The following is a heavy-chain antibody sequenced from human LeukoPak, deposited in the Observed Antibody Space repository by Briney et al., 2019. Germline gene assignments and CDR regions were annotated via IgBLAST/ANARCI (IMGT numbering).Heavy chain of an antibody. CDR1: GGSISSYY. V-gene: IGHV4-59*08. CDR3: ARHRAYSSSSPFDY. Sequence: NTSETLSLTCTVSGGSISSYYWSWIRQPPGKGLEWIGYIYYTGSTNYNPSLKSRVTMFVDMSKNQFSLRLSSVTAADTAVYYCARHRAYSSSSPFDYWGQGTLVTVSS. J-gene: IGHJ4*02. CDR2: IYYTGST. D-gene: IGHD6-6*01.